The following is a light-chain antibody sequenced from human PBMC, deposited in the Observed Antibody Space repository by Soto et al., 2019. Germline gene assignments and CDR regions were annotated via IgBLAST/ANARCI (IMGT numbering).Light chain of an antibody. Sequence: QSVLTQPASVSGSPGQSITISCTGTSSDVGAYNFVSWYQQHPGKVPKLMIYEVSNRPSGVSHRFSGSKSGNTASLTISGLQPEDEADYYCSSYTISNTWVFGGGTKLTVL. V-gene: IGLV2-14*01. CDR2: EVS. J-gene: IGLJ3*02. CDR1: SSDVGAYNF. CDR3: SSYTISNTWV.